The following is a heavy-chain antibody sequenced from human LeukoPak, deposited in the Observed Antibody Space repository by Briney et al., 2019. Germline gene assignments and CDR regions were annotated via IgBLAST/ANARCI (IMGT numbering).Heavy chain of an antibody. CDR3: AKVTATIKGSYYYYMDV. D-gene: IGHD5-24*01. J-gene: IGHJ6*03. CDR1: GFTFYMYA. V-gene: IGHV3-23*01. CDR2: MCGTAGCT. Sequence: GGSLRLSCQASGFTFYMYAMSWVRQAPGKGLEWVASMCGTAGCTFYPDSVKGRFTISRDNSKNTLYLQMNSLRAEDTAVYYCAKVTATIKGSYYYYMDVWGKGTTVTVSS.